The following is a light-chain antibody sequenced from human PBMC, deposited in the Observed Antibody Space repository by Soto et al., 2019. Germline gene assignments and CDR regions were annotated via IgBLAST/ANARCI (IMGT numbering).Light chain of an antibody. CDR2: GAS. Sequence: EIVLTQSPGTLSLSPGKGATLSCRASQSVSSNYLAWYQQKPGQAPRLLIYGASSRATGIPDRFSGSGSGTDFTLTISRLEPEDFAVYYCQQYGSAAFTFGPGTKVDIK. CDR3: QQYGSAAFT. J-gene: IGKJ3*01. CDR1: QSVSSNY. V-gene: IGKV3-20*01.